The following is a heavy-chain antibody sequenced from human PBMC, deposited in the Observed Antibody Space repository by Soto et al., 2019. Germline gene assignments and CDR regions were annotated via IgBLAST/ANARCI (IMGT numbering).Heavy chain of an antibody. Sequence: EVQLVESGGGLVQPGGSLRLSCAASGFTVSTYYMTWVRQAPGMGLEWVSVIYTGGTTYYADSVKGRFTISRDNSKNTLYLQMHSLRAEDTPVYYCARVESGYDYYYYYYMDLWGKGTTVTVSS. D-gene: IGHD5-12*01. CDR2: IYTGGTT. V-gene: IGHV3-66*01. CDR1: GFTVSTYY. CDR3: ARVESGYDYYYYYYMDL. J-gene: IGHJ6*03.